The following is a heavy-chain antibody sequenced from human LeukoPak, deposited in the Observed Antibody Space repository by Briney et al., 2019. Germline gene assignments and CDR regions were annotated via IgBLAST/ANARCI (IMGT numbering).Heavy chain of an antibody. D-gene: IGHD6-13*01. V-gene: IGHV6-1*01. Sequence: KQSQTLSLTCAISGDSVSSNSAAWNWIRQSPSRGLEWLGRTYYRSKWYNDYAVSVKSRTTINADTSKNQFSLQLNSVTPEDTAVYYCARDRGYSSSWGDYYYYYMDVWGRGTTVTVSS. CDR3: ARDRGYSSSWGDYYYYYMDV. CDR1: GDSVSSNSAA. CDR2: TYYRSKWYN. J-gene: IGHJ6*03.